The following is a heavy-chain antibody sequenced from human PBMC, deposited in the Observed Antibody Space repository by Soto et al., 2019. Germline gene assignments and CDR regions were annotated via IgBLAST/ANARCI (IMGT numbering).Heavy chain of an antibody. CDR2: VNPNSGGT. CDR1: GYTFTGYY. D-gene: IGHD6-13*01. V-gene: IGHV1-2*02. Sequence: GASVKVSCKASGYTFTGYYMHWVRQAPGQGLEWMGWVNPNSGGTNYAQKFQGRVTMTRDTSISTAYMELSRLRSDDTAVYYCARDQYSSSSNWFEPWGQGTLVTVSS. J-gene: IGHJ5*02. CDR3: ARDQYSSSSNWFEP.